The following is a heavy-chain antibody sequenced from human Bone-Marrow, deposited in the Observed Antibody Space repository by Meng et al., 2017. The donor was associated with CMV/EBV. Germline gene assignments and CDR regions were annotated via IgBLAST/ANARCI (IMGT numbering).Heavy chain of an antibody. V-gene: IGHV1-69*10. CDR3: ARGKPGIVVVPAAILGRVRTHWFDP. CDR2: IIPILGIA. J-gene: IGHJ5*02. D-gene: IGHD2-2*01. Sequence: SVKVSCKASGGTFSSYAISWVRQAPGQGLEWMGGIIPILGIANYAQKFQGRVMITADKSTSTAYMELSSLRSEDTAVYYCARGKPGIVVVPAAILGRVRTHWFDPWGQGTLVTVSS. CDR1: GGTFSSYA.